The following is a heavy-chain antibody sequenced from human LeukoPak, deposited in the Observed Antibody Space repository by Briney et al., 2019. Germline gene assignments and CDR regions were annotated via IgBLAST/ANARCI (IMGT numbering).Heavy chain of an antibody. J-gene: IGHJ4*02. CDR3: AKGLAVATSYFDC. CDR2: ISAGGGST. Sequence: PGGPLRLSCAASGFIFSSYPISWVRQAPGKGLEWVSTISAGGGSTYYADSVRGRFTISTDNSKNTLYLQMNSLKAEDTAVYYCAKGLAVATSYFDCWGQGTLVTVSS. D-gene: IGHD6-19*01. V-gene: IGHV3-23*01. CDR1: GFIFSSYP.